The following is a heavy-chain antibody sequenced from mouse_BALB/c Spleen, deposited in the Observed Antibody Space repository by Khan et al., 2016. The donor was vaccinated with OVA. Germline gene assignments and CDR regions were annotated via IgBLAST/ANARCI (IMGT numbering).Heavy chain of an antibody. J-gene: IGHJ3*01. Sequence: VQLQESGAELAKPGASVKMSCKASGYTFTSYWMHWVKQRPGKGLEWIGYINPSTDYTEYNQKFKDKATLTADKSSSTAYMQLTSLTSEDSAVYYCTSHGSRSAWFTYWGQGTLVTVSA. CDR1: GYTFTSYW. V-gene: IGHV1-7*01. CDR2: INPSTDYT. D-gene: IGHD1-1*01. CDR3: TSHGSRSAWFTY.